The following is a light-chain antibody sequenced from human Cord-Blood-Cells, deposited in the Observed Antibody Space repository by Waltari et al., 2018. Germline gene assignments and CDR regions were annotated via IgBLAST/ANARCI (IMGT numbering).Light chain of an antibody. CDR1: QSVSSY. V-gene: IGKV3-11*01. Sequence: EIVLPQSPATLSLSPGERATLSCRARQSVSSYLAWYQQKPVQAPRLHSYDAYNRATSIPARFSGSGSGTDFTLTISSLEPEDFAVYYCQQRSNWPRVTFGPGTKVDIK. J-gene: IGKJ3*01. CDR3: QQRSNWPRVT. CDR2: DAY.